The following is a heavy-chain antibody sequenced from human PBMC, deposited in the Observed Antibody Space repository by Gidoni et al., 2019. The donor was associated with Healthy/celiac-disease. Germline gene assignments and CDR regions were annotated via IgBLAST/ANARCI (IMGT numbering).Heavy chain of an antibody. Sequence: QLQLQESGPGLVKPSETLSLTCTVSGGSISSSSYYWGWIRQPPGKGLEWIGSIYYSGSTYYNPSLKSRVTISVDTSKNQFSLKLSSVTAADTAVYYCARSIAVAHWFDPWGQGTLVTVSS. CDR3: ARSIAVAHWFDP. CDR2: IYYSGST. CDR1: GGSISSSSYY. V-gene: IGHV4-39*01. D-gene: IGHD6-19*01. J-gene: IGHJ5*02.